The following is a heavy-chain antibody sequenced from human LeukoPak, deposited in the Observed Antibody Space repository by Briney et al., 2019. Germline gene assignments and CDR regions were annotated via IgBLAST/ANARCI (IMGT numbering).Heavy chain of an antibody. CDR2: IYSGGST. D-gene: IGHD3-22*01. Sequence: GGSLRLSCAASGFTFSSYAMSWVRQAPGKGLEWVSVIYSGGSTYYADSVKGRFTISRHNSKNTLYLQMNSLRAEDTAVYYCARGPYDSSGYYYDYWGQGTLVTVSS. V-gene: IGHV3-53*04. J-gene: IGHJ4*02. CDR1: GFTFSSYA. CDR3: ARGPYDSSGYYYDY.